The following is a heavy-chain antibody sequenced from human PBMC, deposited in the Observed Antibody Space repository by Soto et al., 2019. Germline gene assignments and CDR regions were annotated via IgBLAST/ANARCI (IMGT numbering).Heavy chain of an antibody. J-gene: IGHJ6*02. CDR3: RSSRRYSTEV. Sequence: QLHLQESGPGLVKPSETLSLSCTVSGGSITSSFYWGWIRQPPGKGLEWIGSIYGTGNTYYNPSLKGRVTISADTSKNQSSLNLISVTAADTAVYYCRSSRRYSTEVWGQGATVTVSS. CDR2: IYGTGNT. CDR1: GGSITSSFY. V-gene: IGHV4-39*01. D-gene: IGHD6-13*01.